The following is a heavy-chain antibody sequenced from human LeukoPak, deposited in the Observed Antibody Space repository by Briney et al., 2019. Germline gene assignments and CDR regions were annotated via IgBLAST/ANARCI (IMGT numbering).Heavy chain of an antibody. CDR2: IYHSGST. J-gene: IGHJ4*02. V-gene: IGHV4-38-2*02. CDR1: GYSISSGYY. D-gene: IGHD3-22*01. Sequence: SETLSLTCTVSGYSISSGYYWGWIRQPPGKGLEWIGSIYHSGSTYYNPSLKSRVTISVDTSKNQFSLKLSSVTAADTAVYYCARGGQSKYYDAFDYWGQGTLVTVSS. CDR3: ARGGQSKYYDAFDY.